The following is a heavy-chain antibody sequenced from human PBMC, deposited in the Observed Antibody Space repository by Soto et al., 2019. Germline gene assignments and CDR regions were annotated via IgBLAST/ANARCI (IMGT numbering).Heavy chain of an antibody. V-gene: IGHV1-18*01. Sequence: ASVKVSCEASGYRFTSYGISWVRQAPGQGLEWMGWISAYNGNTNYAQKLQGRVTMTTDTSTSTAYMELRSLRSDDTAVYYCARDIYSYCSGGSCPNFDYWGQGTLVTVSS. CDR1: GYRFTSYG. CDR2: ISAYNGNT. CDR3: ARDIYSYCSGGSCPNFDY. J-gene: IGHJ4*02. D-gene: IGHD2-15*01.